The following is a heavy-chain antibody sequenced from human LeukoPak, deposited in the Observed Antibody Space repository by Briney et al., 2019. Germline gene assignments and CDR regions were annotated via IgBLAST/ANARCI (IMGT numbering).Heavy chain of an antibody. J-gene: IGHJ4*02. CDR2: ISSSSTI. CDR3: ARDPYYDFWSGYYTDYFDY. V-gene: IGHV3-48*01. Sequence: QPGGSLRLSCAASGFTFSSYSMNWVRQAPGKGLEWVSYISSSSTIYYADSVKGRFTISRDNAKNSLYLQMNSLRAEDTAVYYCARDPYYDFWSGYYTDYFDYWGQGTLVTVSS. D-gene: IGHD3-3*01. CDR1: GFTFSSYS.